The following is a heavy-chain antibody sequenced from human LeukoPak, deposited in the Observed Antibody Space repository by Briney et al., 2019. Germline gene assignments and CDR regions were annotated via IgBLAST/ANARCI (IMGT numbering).Heavy chain of an antibody. CDR1: GYTFTSYD. CDR2: MNPNSGNT. J-gene: IGHJ1*01. Sequence: ASVKVSCKASGYTFTSYDINWVRQATGQGLEWMGWMNPNSGNTGYAQKFQGRVTMTRNTSISTAHMEVSSLRSEDTAVYYCARKESSWYKYFQHGGRGPLVTVSS. V-gene: IGHV1-8*01. CDR3: ARKESSWYKYFQH. D-gene: IGHD6-13*01.